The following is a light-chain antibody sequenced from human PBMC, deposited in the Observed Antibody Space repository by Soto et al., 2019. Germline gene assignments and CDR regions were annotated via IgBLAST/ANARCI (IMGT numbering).Light chain of an antibody. J-gene: IGKJ1*01. CDR1: QSVSSN. Sequence: EIVMTQSPATLSVSPGERATLSCRASQSVSSNLAWYQQKPGQAPRLLIYGASTRATGIPARFSGSGSGTEFTLTISSLQSEYFAVYYFQQYNTRRTFGLGAKV. CDR2: GAS. V-gene: IGKV3-15*01. CDR3: QQYNTRRT.